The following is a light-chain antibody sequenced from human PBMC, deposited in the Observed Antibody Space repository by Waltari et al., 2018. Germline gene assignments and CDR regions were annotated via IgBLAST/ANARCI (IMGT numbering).Light chain of an antibody. CDR1: QSVRST. Sequence: DIVMTQSPATLSLSPGESATLSCRASQSVRSTFAWFQQKPGQPPRLLIYGTSTRATGNPARFSGSGSGTEFSLTISSLQPEDFATYYCQQYDHWPWTFGQGTRVEAK. CDR2: GTS. CDR3: QQYDHWPWT. J-gene: IGKJ1*01. V-gene: IGKV3D-15*01.